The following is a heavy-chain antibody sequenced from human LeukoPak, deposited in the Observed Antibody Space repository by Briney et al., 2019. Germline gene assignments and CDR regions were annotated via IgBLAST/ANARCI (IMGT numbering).Heavy chain of an antibody. J-gene: IGHJ6*02. D-gene: IGHD2-2*01. CDR1: GGTFSSYA. CDR3: ARGIVVVPAATTRSYYYYGMDV. V-gene: IGHV1-69*04. Sequence: ASVKVSCKASGGTFSSYAISWVRQAPGQGLERMGRIIPILGIANYAQKFQGRVTITADKSTSTAYMELSSLRSEDTAVYYYARGIVVVPAATTRSYYYYGMDVWGQGTTVTVSS. CDR2: IIPILGIA.